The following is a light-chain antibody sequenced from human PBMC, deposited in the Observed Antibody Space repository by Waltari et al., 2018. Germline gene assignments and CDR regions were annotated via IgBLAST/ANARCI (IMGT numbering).Light chain of an antibody. V-gene: IGKV3-15*01. J-gene: IGKJ2*01. Sequence: ETVMTQSPATLSVSPGERVTLSCRASQSVAGNLAWYQQKPGQASRLLIYGASTRATGIPARFSGSRSGTEFTLTISSLQSEDFAVYYCQQYHNWPRTFGQGTKLEI. CDR3: QQYHNWPRT. CDR1: QSVAGN. CDR2: GAS.